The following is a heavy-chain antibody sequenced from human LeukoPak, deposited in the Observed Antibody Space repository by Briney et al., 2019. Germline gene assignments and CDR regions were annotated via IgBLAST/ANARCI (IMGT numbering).Heavy chain of an antibody. V-gene: IGHV3-23*01. CDR3: AKDRDRYGRAYYDILTGLGSLDY. J-gene: IGHJ4*02. CDR1: GFTFSSYE. CDR2: ISGSGSST. D-gene: IGHD3-9*01. Sequence: PGGSLRLSCVASGFTFSSYEMNWVRQAPGKGLEWVSAISGSGSSTYYADSVKGRFTISRDNSKNTLYLQMNSLRAEDTAVYYCAKDRDRYGRAYYDILTGLGSLDYWGQGTLVTVSS.